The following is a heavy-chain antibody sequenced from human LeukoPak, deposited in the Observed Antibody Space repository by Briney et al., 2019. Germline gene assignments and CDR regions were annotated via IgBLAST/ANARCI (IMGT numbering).Heavy chain of an antibody. CDR3: ARGGLWKGLGWFDP. D-gene: IGHD3-3*01. CDR1: GFTFSSYG. Sequence: GGSLRLSCVASGFTFSSYGMHWVRQAPGKGLEWVAVIWYDGSNKYYADSVKGRFTISRDNSKNTLYLQMNSLRAEDTAVYYCARGGLWKGLGWFDPWGQGTLVTVSS. CDR2: IWYDGSNK. J-gene: IGHJ5*02. V-gene: IGHV3-33*08.